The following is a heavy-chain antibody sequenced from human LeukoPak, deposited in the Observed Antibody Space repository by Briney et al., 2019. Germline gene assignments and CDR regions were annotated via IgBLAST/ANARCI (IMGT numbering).Heavy chain of an antibody. CDR1: GGSISSYY. CDR2: IYTSRST. J-gene: IGHJ3*02. V-gene: IGHV4-4*07. Sequence: SETLSLTCTVSGGSISSYYWSWIRQPAGKGLEWIGRIYTSRSTNYNPSLKSRVTMSVDTSKNQFSLKLSSVTAADTAVYYCARDRTSSWDDAFDIWGQGTMVTVSS. D-gene: IGHD6-13*01. CDR3: ARDRTSSWDDAFDI.